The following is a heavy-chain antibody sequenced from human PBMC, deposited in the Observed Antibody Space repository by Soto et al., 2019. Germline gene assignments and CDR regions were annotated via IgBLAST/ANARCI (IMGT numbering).Heavy chain of an antibody. V-gene: IGHV1-2*04. CDR2: INPNRGGT. CDR3: ARTHCSSVSCYVGSWDY. CDR1: GYTFTGYD. Sequence: QVQLVQSGAEVKKPGASVKVSCKASGYTFTGYDMHWVRQAPGQGLEWMGWINPNRGGTNYAQKFQGWVTMTRDTSISTAYMELSRLRSDDTAVYYCARTHCSSVSCYVGSWDYWGQGTLVTVSS. J-gene: IGHJ4*02. D-gene: IGHD2-2*01.